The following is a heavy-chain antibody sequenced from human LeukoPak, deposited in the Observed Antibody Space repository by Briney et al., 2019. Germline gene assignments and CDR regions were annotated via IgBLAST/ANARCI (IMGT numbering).Heavy chain of an antibody. CDR3: APLNYYGSGAFDY. CDR2: IYSGGST. J-gene: IGHJ4*02. D-gene: IGHD3-10*01. V-gene: IGHV3-66*01. Sequence: GGSLRLSCAASGFTVSSNYMSWVRQAPGKGLEWVSVIYSGGSTYYADSVKGRFTISRDNSKNTLYLQMNSLRAEDTAVYYCAPLNYYGSGAFDYWGQGTLVTVSS. CDR1: GFTVSSNY.